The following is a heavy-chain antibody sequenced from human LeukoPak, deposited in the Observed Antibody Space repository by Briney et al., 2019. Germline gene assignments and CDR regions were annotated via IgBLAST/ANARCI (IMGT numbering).Heavy chain of an antibody. CDR1: GYTFTNFG. CDR3: ARGGVGHCSGGSCPKSWFDP. D-gene: IGHD2-15*01. CDR2: ISPLNGNT. Sequence: ASVRVSCKASGYTFTNFGISWVRQAPGQGLELMGWISPLNGNTDYPQKVQGRVTMTTDTSTSTAYMELRTLRSDDTAVYYCARGGVGHCSGGSCPKSWFDPWGQGTLVTVSS. V-gene: IGHV1-18*01. J-gene: IGHJ5*02.